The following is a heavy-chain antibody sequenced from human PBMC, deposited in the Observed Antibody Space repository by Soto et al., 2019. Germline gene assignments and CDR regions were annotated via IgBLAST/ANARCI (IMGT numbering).Heavy chain of an antibody. CDR3: TRHSKSGPFDH. CDR1: EYSFTRYW. J-gene: IGHJ4*02. Sequence: GEPLKISCKGSEYSFTRYWISWLRQMPGKGLEWMGRIDPSDSYTDYRPSFQGHVTISANKSISTAYLQWSSLEASDSAMYYCTRHSKSGPFDHWGQGTLVTVSS. D-gene: IGHD3-22*01. V-gene: IGHV5-10-1*01. CDR2: IDPSDSYT.